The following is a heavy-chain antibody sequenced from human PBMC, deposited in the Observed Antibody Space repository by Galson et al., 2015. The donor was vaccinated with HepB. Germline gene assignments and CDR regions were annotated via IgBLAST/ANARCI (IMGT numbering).Heavy chain of an antibody. CDR1: GFTFDDYA. J-gene: IGHJ6*02. Sequence: SLRLSCAASGFTFDDYAMHWVRQAPGKGLEWVSGISWNSGSIGYADSVKGRFTISRDNAKNSLYLQMNSLRAEDTALYYCAEDNTPPGYDSSGYYYGMDVWGQGTTVTVSS. CDR2: ISWNSGSI. CDR3: AEDNTPPGYDSSGYYYGMDV. V-gene: IGHV3-9*01. D-gene: IGHD3-22*01.